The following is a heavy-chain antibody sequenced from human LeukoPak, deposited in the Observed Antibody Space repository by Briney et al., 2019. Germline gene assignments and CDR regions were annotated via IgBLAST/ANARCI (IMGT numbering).Heavy chain of an antibody. CDR2: INQDGSDK. CDR3: AKGGSSWFLFDY. CDR1: GFTFSSYW. D-gene: IGHD6-13*01. Sequence: PGGSLRLSCAASGFTFSSYWMTWVRQAPGKGLEWVANINQDGSDKQYVDSVKGRFTISRDNAKHSLYLQMNSLRAEDTAVYYCAKGGSSWFLFDYWGQGTLVTVSS. J-gene: IGHJ4*02. V-gene: IGHV3-7*03.